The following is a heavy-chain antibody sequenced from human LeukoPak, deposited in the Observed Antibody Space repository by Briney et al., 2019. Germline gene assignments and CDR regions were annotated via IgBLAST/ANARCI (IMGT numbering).Heavy chain of an antibody. J-gene: IGHJ4*02. CDR1: GGSISSSSYY. CDR3: ASSTTVADSYYFDY. Sequence: SETLSLTCTVSGGSISSSSYYWAWIRQPPGKGLEWIGSIYYSGTTFYNPSLKSRVTISVDTSKNQFSLKLSSVTAADTAVYYCASSTTVADSYYFDYWGQGTLVTVSS. V-gene: IGHV4-39*07. CDR2: IYYSGTT. D-gene: IGHD6-19*01.